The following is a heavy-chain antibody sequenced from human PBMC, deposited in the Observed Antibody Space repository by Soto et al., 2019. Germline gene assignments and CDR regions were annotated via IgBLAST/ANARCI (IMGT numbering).Heavy chain of an antibody. CDR1: GGSISSYF. CDR2: IYYTGST. J-gene: IGHJ2*01. V-gene: IGHV4-59*01. CDR3: ANFNGYFDL. Sequence: QVQLQESGPGLVKPSETLSLTCTVSGGSISSYFWSWLRQPPGKGLEWIGYIYYTGSTNYNPSLKSRVTISVDTSKNQFSLQLSSVTAADTAVYYCANFNGYFDLWGRGTLVTVSS.